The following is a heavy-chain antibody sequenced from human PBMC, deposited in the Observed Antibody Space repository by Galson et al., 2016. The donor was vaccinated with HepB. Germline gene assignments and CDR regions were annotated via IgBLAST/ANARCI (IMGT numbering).Heavy chain of an antibody. V-gene: IGHV4-61*01. CDR3: ARTTMAEQWPLFDN. J-gene: IGHJ4*02. Sequence: ETLSLTCTVSGDSVSSGSHYWSWLRQPPGKGLEWIAYISSSGATNCDPSLGIRVTIFMDRSKNQCSLDLISVTAADTAVYYCARTTMAEQWPLFDNWGRGALVTVS. CDR2: ISSSGAT. D-gene: IGHD6-19*01. CDR1: GDSVSSGSHY.